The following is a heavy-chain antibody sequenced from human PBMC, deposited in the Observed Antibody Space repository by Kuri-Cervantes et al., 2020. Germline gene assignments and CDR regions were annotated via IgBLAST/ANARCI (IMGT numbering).Heavy chain of an antibody. V-gene: IGHV3-21*01. D-gene: IGHD3-16*01. J-gene: IGHJ4*02. Sequence: GESLKISCAASGFTFSSYSMNWVRQAPGKGLEWVSSISSSSSYIYYADSVKGRFTISRDNSKNTLYLQMNSLRAEDTAVYYCAKGGVRAGFDYWGQGTLVTVSS. CDR3: AKGGVRAGFDY. CDR1: GFTFSSYS. CDR2: ISSSSSYI.